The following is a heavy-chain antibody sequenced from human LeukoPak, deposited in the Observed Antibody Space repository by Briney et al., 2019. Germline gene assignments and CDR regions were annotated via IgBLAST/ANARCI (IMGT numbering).Heavy chain of an antibody. V-gene: IGHV3-33*01. Sequence: GGSLRLSCAASGFTFSSYGMPWVRQAPGKGLEWVAVIWYDGSNKYYADSVKGRFTISRDNSKNTLYLQMNSLRAEDTAVYYCVGKKYYYDSSGLYYFDYWGQGTLVTVSS. CDR3: VGKKYYYDSSGLYYFDY. CDR2: IWYDGSNK. D-gene: IGHD3-22*01. J-gene: IGHJ4*02. CDR1: GFTFSSYG.